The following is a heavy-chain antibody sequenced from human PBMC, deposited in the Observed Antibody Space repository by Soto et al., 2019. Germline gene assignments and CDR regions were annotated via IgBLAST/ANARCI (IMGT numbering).Heavy chain of an antibody. V-gene: IGHV3-7*01. CDR3: ARGVPTGVDYFDM. D-gene: IGHD7-27*01. CDR2: IKQDGTEK. J-gene: IGHJ3*02. CDR1: RYIFRNHW. Sequence: ELQLVESGGGLVQPGGSLRLSCTAYRYIFRNHWMTWVRQAPGKGLEWVANIKQDGTEKYYVDSVRGRFTISRDNPRNSLYLQMNSLRAEDAAVYYCARGVPTGVDYFDMWGQGTMVTVSS.